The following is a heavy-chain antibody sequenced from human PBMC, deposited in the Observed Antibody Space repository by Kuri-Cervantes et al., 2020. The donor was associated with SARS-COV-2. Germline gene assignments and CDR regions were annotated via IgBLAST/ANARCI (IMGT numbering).Heavy chain of an antibody. V-gene: IGHV3-30-3*01. CDR1: GFTFSSYA. D-gene: IGHD6-13*01. CDR2: ISYDGSNK. CDR3: ARGRPGAAGHLTPLNFDY. Sequence: GESLKISCAASGFTFSSYAMHWVRQAPGKGLEWVAVISYDGSNKYYADSVKGRFTISRDNSKNTLYLQMNSLRAEDTAVYYCARGRPGAAGHLTPLNFDYWGQGTLVTVSS. J-gene: IGHJ4*02.